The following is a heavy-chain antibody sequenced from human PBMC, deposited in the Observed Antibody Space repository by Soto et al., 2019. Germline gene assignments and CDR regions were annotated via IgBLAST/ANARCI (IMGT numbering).Heavy chain of an antibody. CDR2: IYYSGST. D-gene: IGHD3-10*01. J-gene: IGHJ4*02. CDR1: GGSISSYY. V-gene: IGHV4-59*01. Sequence: QVQLQESGPGLVKPSETLSLTCTVSGGSISSYYWSWIRQPPGKGLEWIGYIYYSGSTNYNPSLKSRVTRSADTSKNQFSLKLSSVTAADTAVYYCVRSMVRGGPYYFDYWGQGTLVTVSS. CDR3: VRSMVRGGPYYFDY.